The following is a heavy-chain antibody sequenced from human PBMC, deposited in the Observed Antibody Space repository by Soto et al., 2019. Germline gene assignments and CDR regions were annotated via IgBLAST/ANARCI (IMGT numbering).Heavy chain of an antibody. D-gene: IGHD3-3*01. Sequence: QVQLVESGGDLVKPGGSLRLSCAASRYTFSDYYMSWIRQAPGKGLEWISYIDTSGTKIYYADSVKGRFTITRDNAKNSLYLEMNSLRDEDTAVYYCASHYDMWSGYLSPVDYWGQGTLVTVSS. V-gene: IGHV3-11*01. CDR3: ASHYDMWSGYLSPVDY. CDR2: IDTSGTKI. J-gene: IGHJ4*02. CDR1: RYTFSDYY.